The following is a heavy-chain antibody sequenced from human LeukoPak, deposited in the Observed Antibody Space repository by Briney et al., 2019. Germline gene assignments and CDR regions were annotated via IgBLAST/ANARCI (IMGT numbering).Heavy chain of an antibody. V-gene: IGHV1-2*02. Sequence: ASVKVSCKASGYTFTAYYLHWVRQAPGQGLEWMGWMNPNSGDTNYAQKFQGRVTMTRDTSITTAYMELSGLTSDDTAMYYCARDRTGDCATTSCYLAFWGQGALVTVSS. CDR3: ARDRTGDCATTSCYLAF. CDR1: GYTFTAYY. D-gene: IGHD2-2*01. CDR2: MNPNSGDT. J-gene: IGHJ4*02.